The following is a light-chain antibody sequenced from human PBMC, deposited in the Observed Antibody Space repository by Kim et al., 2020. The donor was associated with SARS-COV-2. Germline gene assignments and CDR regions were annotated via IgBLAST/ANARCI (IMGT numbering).Light chain of an antibody. CDR2: GAS. Sequence: PGERATLYGRASQSVSSSYLAWYQQKPGQAPRLLIYGASSRATGIPDRFSGSGSGTDFTLTISRLEPEDFAVYYCQQYGSSPPYSFGQGTKLEI. J-gene: IGKJ2*03. CDR3: QQYGSSPPYS. V-gene: IGKV3-20*01. CDR1: QSVSSSY.